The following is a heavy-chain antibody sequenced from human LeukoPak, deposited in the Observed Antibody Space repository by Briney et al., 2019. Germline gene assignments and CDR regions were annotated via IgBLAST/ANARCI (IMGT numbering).Heavy chain of an antibody. D-gene: IGHD5-18*01. Sequence: PSETLSLTCTVSGGSISSSSYYWGWIRQPPGKGLEWIGSIYYTGSAYYNPSLKSRVTMSVDTSKNQFSLRLSSVTAADTAVYSCARHPERYSYFDYGGQGTLVTVPS. CDR1: GGSISSSSYY. V-gene: IGHV4-39*01. CDR2: IYYTGSA. CDR3: ARHPERYSYFDY. J-gene: IGHJ4*02.